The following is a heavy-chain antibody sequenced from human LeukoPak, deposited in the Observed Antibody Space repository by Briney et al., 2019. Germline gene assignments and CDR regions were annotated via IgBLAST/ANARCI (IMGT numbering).Heavy chain of an antibody. CDR2: IYYSGST. CDR3: ARQVAGRLY. CDR1: GGSISSYY. V-gene: IGHV4-59*08. J-gene: IGHJ4*02. Sequence: PSETLSLTCTVSGGSISSYYWSWIRQPPGKGLEWIGYIYYSGSTNYNPSLKSRVTISVGTSKNQFSLKLSSVTAADTAVYYCARQVAGRLYWGQGTLVTVSS. D-gene: IGHD6-6*01.